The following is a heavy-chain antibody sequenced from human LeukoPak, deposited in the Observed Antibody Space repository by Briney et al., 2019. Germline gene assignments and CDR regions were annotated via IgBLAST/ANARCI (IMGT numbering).Heavy chain of an antibody. CDR3: AREVNDILTGSPYYYYGMDV. V-gene: IGHV7-4-1*02. D-gene: IGHD3-9*01. J-gene: IGHJ6*02. Sequence: ASVKVSCKASGYTFTSYAMNWVRQAPGQGLEWMGWINTNTGNPTYAQGFTGRFVFSLDTSVSTAYLQISSLKAEDTGVYYCAREVNDILTGSPYYYYGMDVWGQGTTVTVSS. CDR1: GYTFTSYA. CDR2: INTNTGNP.